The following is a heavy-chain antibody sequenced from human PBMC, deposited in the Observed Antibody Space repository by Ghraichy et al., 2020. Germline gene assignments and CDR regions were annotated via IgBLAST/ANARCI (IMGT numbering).Heavy chain of an antibody. CDR3: ARNKWNQLGWFDP. Sequence: SCAASGFTFGSSWMTWVRQAPGKGLEWVANIKQDGSEKYYVDSVKGRFTISRDNAKNSLFLQMNSLKVEDTAVYHWARNKWNQLGWFDPWGQGTLVTVSS. D-gene: IGHD1-20*01. V-gene: IGHV3-7*01. CDR1: GFTFGSSW. CDR2: IKQDGSEK. J-gene: IGHJ5*02.